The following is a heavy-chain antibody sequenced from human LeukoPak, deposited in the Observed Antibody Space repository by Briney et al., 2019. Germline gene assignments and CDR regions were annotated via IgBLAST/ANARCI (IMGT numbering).Heavy chain of an antibody. J-gene: IGHJ4*02. CDR2: IYSGGST. CDR1: GFTVSSNY. D-gene: IGHD1-26*01. Sequence: GGSLRLSCAASGFTVSSNYMSWVRQAPGKGLEWVSVIYSGGSTYYADSVKGRFTISRDNSKNTLYLQMNSLRAEDTAVYYWTRGGVGAKGEDYWGQGTLVTVSS. V-gene: IGHV3-53*01. CDR3: TRGGVGAKGEDY.